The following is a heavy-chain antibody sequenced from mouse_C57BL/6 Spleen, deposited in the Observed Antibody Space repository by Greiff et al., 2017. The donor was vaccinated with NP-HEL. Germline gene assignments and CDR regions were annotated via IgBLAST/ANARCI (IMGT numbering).Heavy chain of an antibody. CDR3: ARRYGNYEGYFDY. D-gene: IGHD2-10*02. CDR2: INPSSGYT. J-gene: IGHJ2*01. V-gene: IGHV1-7*01. Sequence: VQLQQSGAELAKPGASVKLSCKASGYTFTSYWMHWVKQRPGQGLEWIGYINPSSGYTKYNQKFKDKATLTADKSSSTAYMQLSSLTYADSAVYYCARRYGNYEGYFDYWGQGTTLTVSS. CDR1: GYTFTSYW.